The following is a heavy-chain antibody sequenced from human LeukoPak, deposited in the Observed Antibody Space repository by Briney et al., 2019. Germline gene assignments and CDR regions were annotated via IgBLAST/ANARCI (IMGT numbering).Heavy chain of an antibody. CDR3: ARGIGAYYDPYYGMDV. CDR2: IWYDGSNK. D-gene: IGHD3-3*01. CDR1: GFTFSSYS. V-gene: IGHV3-33*01. J-gene: IGHJ6*02. Sequence: PGGSLRLSCAASGFTFSSYSMHWVRQAPGKGLEWVAVIWYDGSNKYYADSVKGRFTISRDNSKNTLYLQMNSLRAEDTAVYYCARGIGAYYDPYYGMDVWGQGTTVTVSS.